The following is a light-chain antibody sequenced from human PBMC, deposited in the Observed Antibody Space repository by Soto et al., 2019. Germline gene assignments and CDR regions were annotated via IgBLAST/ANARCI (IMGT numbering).Light chain of an antibody. V-gene: IGLV4-69*01. J-gene: IGLJ1*01. CDR2: VNSDGSH. Sequence: QLVLTQSPSASASLGASVKLTCTLSSGHSNYAIAWHQQQPDKGPRYLMKVNSDGSHRKGDGIPDRFSGSSSGAQRYLTISSLHSEDEADYYCQTWGTGIRVFGTGTKLTVL. CDR1: SGHSNYA. CDR3: QTWGTGIRV.